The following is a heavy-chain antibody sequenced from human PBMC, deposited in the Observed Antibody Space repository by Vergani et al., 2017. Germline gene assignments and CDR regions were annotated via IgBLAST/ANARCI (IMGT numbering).Heavy chain of an antibody. V-gene: IGHV1-8*01. CDR1: GYTFTGYD. D-gene: IGHD5-18*01. CDR3: ARGYLGARVFRHSYGYCFGY. CDR2: MNPNSGNT. Sequence: QVQLVQSGAEVKKPGASVKVSCKASGYTFTGYDINWVRQATGQGLEWMGWMNPNSGNTGYAQKFQGRVTMTRNTSISTAYMELSSLRSEDTAVYYCARGYLGARVFRHSYGYCFGYWGQGTLVTVSS. J-gene: IGHJ4*02.